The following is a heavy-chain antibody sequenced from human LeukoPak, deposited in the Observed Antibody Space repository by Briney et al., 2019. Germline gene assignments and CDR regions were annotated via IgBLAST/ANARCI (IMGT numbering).Heavy chain of an antibody. J-gene: IGHJ5*02. CDR3: ARDRYYYGSGSINWFDP. D-gene: IGHD3-10*01. CDR1: GGSISSGSYY. Sequence: PSQTLSLTCTVSGGSISSGSYYWSWIRQPAGKGLEWIGRIYTSGSTNYNPSLKSRVTISVDTSKNQFSLKLSSVTAADTAVYYCARDRYYYGSGSINWFDPWGQGTLVTVSS. CDR2: IYTSGST. V-gene: IGHV4-61*02.